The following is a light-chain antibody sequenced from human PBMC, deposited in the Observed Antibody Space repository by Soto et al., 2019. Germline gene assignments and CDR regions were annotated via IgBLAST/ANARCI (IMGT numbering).Light chain of an antibody. CDR3: QQRSNWPPIT. J-gene: IGKJ5*01. Sequence: EIVLTQSPGTLSLSPGERATLSCRSSQSVGSSYLAWYQQKPGQAPRLLIYDASNRATGIPARFSGSGSGTDFTLTISSLEPEDFAVYYCQQRSNWPPITFGQGTR. CDR1: QSVGSSY. V-gene: IGKV3-11*01. CDR2: DAS.